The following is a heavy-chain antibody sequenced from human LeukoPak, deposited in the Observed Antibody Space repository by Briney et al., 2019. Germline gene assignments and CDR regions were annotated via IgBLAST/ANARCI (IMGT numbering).Heavy chain of an antibody. CDR3: TMVRGGDAFDI. V-gene: IGHV4-59*01. D-gene: IGHD3-10*01. J-gene: IGHJ3*02. Sequence: SETLSLTCTVSGGSISSYYWSWIRQPPGKGLEWIGYIYYSGSTNYNPSLKSPVTISVDTSKNQFSLKLSSVTAADTAVYYCTMVRGGDAFDIWGQGTMVTVSS. CDR2: IYYSGST. CDR1: GGSISSYY.